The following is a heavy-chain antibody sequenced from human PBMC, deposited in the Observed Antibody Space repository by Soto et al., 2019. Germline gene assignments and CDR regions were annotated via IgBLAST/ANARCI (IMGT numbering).Heavy chain of an antibody. CDR2: MNPNSGNT. Sequence: QVQLVQSGAEVKQPGASVKVSCKASGYTFRYDDIIWVRQATGQGLEWMGWMNPNSGNTGYEQKFQGRITMTRNTDISTAYMEMNSLTSEDTAVYYCARVGAWALRNLDYWGQGTRVTVSS. CDR1: GYTFRYDD. J-gene: IGHJ4*02. V-gene: IGHV1-8*01. CDR3: ARVGAWALRNLDY. D-gene: IGHD3-16*01.